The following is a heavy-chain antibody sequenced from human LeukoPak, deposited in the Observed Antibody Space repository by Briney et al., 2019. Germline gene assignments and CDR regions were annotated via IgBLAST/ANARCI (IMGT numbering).Heavy chain of an antibody. V-gene: IGHV1-2*02. Sequence: ASVKVSCKASGYTFTGYYMHWVRQAPGQGLECMGWINPNSGGTNYAQKFQGRVTMTRDTSISTAHMELSRLRSDDTAVCYRARSEGSRALPKNCFDPWGQGTLVTVSS. CDR2: INPNSGGT. J-gene: IGHJ5*02. CDR3: ARSEGSRALPKNCFDP. CDR1: GYTFTGYY. D-gene: IGHD5/OR15-5a*01.